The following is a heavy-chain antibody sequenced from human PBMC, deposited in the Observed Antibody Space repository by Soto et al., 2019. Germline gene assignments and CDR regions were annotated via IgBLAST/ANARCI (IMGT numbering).Heavy chain of an antibody. J-gene: IGHJ4*02. CDR2: IYHSGST. CDR3: ANAAAYCLES. D-gene: IGHD2-21*01. Sequence: QVQLQESGPGLVKPSGTLSLTCVVSGASISNSHWLSWVRQPPGEGMEWIGEIYHSGSTNYNPSLGSRVTISVDKSKNQISLRLNSVTAADTAVYYCANAAAYCLESWGRGTLVTVSS. CDR1: GASISNSHW. V-gene: IGHV4-4*02.